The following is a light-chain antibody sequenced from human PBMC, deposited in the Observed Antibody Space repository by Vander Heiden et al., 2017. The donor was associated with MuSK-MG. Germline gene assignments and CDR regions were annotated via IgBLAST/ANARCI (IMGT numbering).Light chain of an antibody. CDR3: QQYDDFPIT. CDR2: DAS. V-gene: IGKV1-33*01. CDR1: QDIKKY. Sequence: EIQMTPSPSSLSASVGDRVTITCQASQDIKKYLNWYQQKSGTAPELLIFDASNLEAGVPSRFSGSGSGTSFTFTINSLQPEVIATYYCQQYDDFPITFGQGTRLEI. J-gene: IGKJ5*01.